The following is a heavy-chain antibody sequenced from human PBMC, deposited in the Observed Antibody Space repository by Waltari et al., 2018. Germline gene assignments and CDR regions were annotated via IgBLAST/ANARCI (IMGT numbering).Heavy chain of an antibody. J-gene: IGHJ5*02. Sequence: QAQLVESGGGVVQPGGSLRISCAASGFNFNNHGMHWVGQAPGKGPAWVAFIEYDGYNKHYADSVKGRFTISRDNSKNTLYLQLSGLSREDTAVYSCAKGPDSSHYFSNWLDPWGQGTLVTVSS. D-gene: IGHD3-22*01. CDR3: AKGPDSSHYFSNWLDP. CDR1: GFNFNNHG. CDR2: IEYDGYNK. V-gene: IGHV3-30*02.